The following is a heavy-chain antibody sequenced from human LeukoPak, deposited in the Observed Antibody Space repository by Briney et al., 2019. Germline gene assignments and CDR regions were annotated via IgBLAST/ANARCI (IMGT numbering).Heavy chain of an antibody. J-gene: IGHJ4*02. CDR3: ARADSVFGVKNPFFDY. Sequence: SETLSLTCTVSGGSISSGDYYWTWIRQHPGKGLEWIGYIYYSGSTNYNPSLKSRVTISVDTSKNQFSLKLSSVTAADTAVYYCARADSVFGVKNPFFDYWGQGTLVTVSS. CDR2: IYYSGST. V-gene: IGHV4-61*08. CDR1: GGSISSGDYY. D-gene: IGHD3-3*01.